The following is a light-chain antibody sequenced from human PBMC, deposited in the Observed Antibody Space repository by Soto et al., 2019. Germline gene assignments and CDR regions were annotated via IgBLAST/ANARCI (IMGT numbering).Light chain of an antibody. CDR1: QTIDTY. CDR3: QQYNNWPPIT. Sequence: DIQLTQSPSSLSASVGDRFTITCRASQTIDTYVNWYQHKPGTAPKVLIYAATYVQNGVPSRFSGTGSGADFTLTISSLQSEDFAVYYCQQYNNWPPITFGQGTRLEIK. J-gene: IGKJ5*01. CDR2: AAT. V-gene: IGKV1-39*01.